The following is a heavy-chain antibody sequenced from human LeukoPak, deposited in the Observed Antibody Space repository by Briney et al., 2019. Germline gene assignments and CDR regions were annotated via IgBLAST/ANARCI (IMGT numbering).Heavy chain of an antibody. CDR2: ICFSGDT. CDR3: ASGYFVHTFDF. J-gene: IGHJ4*02. Sequence: SETLSLTCTVSGVSIRGTGYYWGWIRQPPGKGLEWIGSICFSGDTYYNPSLKTRVTISIDTSKNQFSLKLTSVTAADTAIFYCASGYFVHTFDFWGQGTLGTVSS. V-gene: IGHV4-39*01. D-gene: IGHD2-2*03. CDR1: GVSIRGTGYY.